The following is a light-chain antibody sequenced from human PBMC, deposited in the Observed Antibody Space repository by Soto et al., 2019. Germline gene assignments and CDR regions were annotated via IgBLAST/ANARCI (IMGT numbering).Light chain of an antibody. CDR3: SSYTSSSTYV. Sequence: QSALTQPAPVSGSPGQSITISCTGTSSDVGGYNYVSWYQQHPGKAPKLMIYDVSNRPSGVSNRFSGSKSGNTASLTISGLQAADEADYYCSSYTSSSTYVFGSGTKVTVL. CDR2: DVS. J-gene: IGLJ1*01. CDR1: SSDVGGYNY. V-gene: IGLV2-14*01.